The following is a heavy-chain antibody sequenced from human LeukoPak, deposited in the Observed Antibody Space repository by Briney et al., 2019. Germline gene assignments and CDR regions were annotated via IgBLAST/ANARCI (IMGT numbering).Heavy chain of an antibody. CDR1: GFTFSNYA. V-gene: IGHV3-30*01. J-gene: IGHJ4*02. CDR3: AKGSLGSWYYFDY. CDR2: ISSGGTYE. Sequence: QPGKSLRLSCAASGFTFSNYAMHWVRQAPGKGLEWVSLISSGGTYEYYADSVKGRFTISRDNSKNTLYLQLNSLRAEDTAVYYCAKGSLGSWYYFDYWGQGTLVTVSS. D-gene: IGHD6-13*01.